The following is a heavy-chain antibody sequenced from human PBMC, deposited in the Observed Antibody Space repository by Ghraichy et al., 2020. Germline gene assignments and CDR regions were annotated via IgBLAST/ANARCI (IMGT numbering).Heavy chain of an antibody. V-gene: IGHV1-18*04. CDR2: ISAYNGNT. Sequence: ASVKVSCKASGYTFTSYGISWVRQAPGQGLEWMGWISAYNGNTNYAQKLQGRVTMTTDTSTSTAYMELRSLRSDDTAVYYCARARAEIVVVPAANSEYYYYYYYMDVWGKGTTVTVSS. CDR3: ARARAEIVVVPAANSEYYYYYYYMDV. CDR1: GYTFTSYG. D-gene: IGHD2-2*01. J-gene: IGHJ6*03.